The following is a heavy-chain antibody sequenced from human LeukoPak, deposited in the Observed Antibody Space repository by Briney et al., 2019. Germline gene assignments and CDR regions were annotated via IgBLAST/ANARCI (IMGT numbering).Heavy chain of an antibody. J-gene: IGHJ4*02. Sequence: PGGSLRLSCAASGFTFSSSAMSWVRQAPGKGLEWVSAISNNGGYTYYADSVQGRFTISRDNSKSTLCLQMNSLRAEDTAVYYCAKLPGRAADYWGQGTLVTVSS. CDR1: GFTFSSSA. V-gene: IGHV3-23*01. CDR2: ISNNGGYT. CDR3: AKLPGRAADY.